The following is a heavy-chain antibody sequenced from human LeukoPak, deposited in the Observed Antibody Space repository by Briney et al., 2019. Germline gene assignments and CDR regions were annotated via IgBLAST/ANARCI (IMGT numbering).Heavy chain of an antibody. J-gene: IGHJ4*02. Sequence: PGGSLRLSCAASGFSFSTFAMNWVRQAPGKGLEWVAIISGAGGTIHYADSVKGRFTISRDNFKSTLFLQMKSLRVEDTAFYYCAKALTFGGLRGQGTLVTVSS. CDR1: GFSFSTFA. D-gene: IGHD3-16*01. CDR3: AKALTFGGL. V-gene: IGHV3-23*01. CDR2: ISGAGGTI.